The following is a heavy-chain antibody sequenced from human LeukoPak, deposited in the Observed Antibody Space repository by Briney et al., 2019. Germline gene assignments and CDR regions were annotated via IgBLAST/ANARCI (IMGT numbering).Heavy chain of an antibody. Sequence: GASVKVSCKASGYTFTSYYMHWVRQAPGQGLEWMGIINPSGGSTSYAQKFQDRVTITADKSTSTAYMELSSLRSEDTAVYYCARQGPTYYDSSGYYYAEDYYMDVWGKGTTVTVSS. CDR3: ARQGPTYYDSSGYYYAEDYYMDV. D-gene: IGHD3-22*01. J-gene: IGHJ6*03. CDR1: GYTFTSYY. CDR2: INPSGGST. V-gene: IGHV1-46*01.